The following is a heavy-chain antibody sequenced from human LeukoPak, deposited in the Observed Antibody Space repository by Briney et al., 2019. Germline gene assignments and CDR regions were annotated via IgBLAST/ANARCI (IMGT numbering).Heavy chain of an antibody. Sequence: ASVKVSCKASGYTFTSYGISWVRQAPGQGLEWMGWISAYNGNTNYAQKLQGRVTMTTDTSTSTAYMELRSLRSDDTAVYYCARNAGDYVDYYYGMDVWGQGTTVTVSS. CDR2: ISAYNGNT. J-gene: IGHJ6*02. V-gene: IGHV1-18*01. CDR1: GYTFTSYG. D-gene: IGHD4-17*01. CDR3: ARNAGDYVDYYYGMDV.